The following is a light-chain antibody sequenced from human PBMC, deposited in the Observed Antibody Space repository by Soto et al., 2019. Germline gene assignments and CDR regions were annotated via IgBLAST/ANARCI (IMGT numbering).Light chain of an antibody. Sequence: DIQMTQSPSSLSASVGDRVTITCRASQSISSYLNWYQQKPGKAPKLLIYAASSLQSGVPSRFSGSGSWTDFTLTISSLQPEDFATYYGQQSYSTSITFGPGTRLEIK. CDR1: QSISSY. V-gene: IGKV1-39*01. J-gene: IGKJ5*01. CDR3: QQSYSTSIT. CDR2: AAS.